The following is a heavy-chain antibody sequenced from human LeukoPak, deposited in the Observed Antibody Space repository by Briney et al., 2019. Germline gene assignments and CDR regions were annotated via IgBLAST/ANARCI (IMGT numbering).Heavy chain of an antibody. Sequence: ASVKVSCKASGYTFTGYYMHWVRQAPGQGLEWMGWINPNSGGTNYAQKFQGWVTMTRDTSISTAYMELSRLRSDDTAVYYCARGDIWSGYPARFDYWGQGTLVTVSS. CDR3: ARGDIWSGYPARFDY. J-gene: IGHJ4*02. CDR2: INPNSGGT. D-gene: IGHD3-3*01. V-gene: IGHV1-2*04. CDR1: GYTFTGYY.